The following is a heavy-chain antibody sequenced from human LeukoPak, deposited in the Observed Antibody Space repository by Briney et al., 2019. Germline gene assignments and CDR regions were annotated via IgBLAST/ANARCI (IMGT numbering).Heavy chain of an antibody. J-gene: IGHJ5*02. CDR3: ARRLLSPSDWFDP. CDR2: IYASGST. CDR1: GGSINSYF. V-gene: IGHV4-4*07. D-gene: IGHD2-21*02. Sequence: SETLSLTCTVSGGSINSYFWSWIRQPPGKGLEWIGRIYASGSTNYNPSLNSRVTMSVDTSKNQFSLKLSSVTAADTAVYYCARRLLSPSDWFDPWGQGTLVTVSS.